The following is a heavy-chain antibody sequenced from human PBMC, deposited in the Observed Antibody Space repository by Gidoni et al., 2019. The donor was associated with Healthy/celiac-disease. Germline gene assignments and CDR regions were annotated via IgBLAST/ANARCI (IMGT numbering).Heavy chain of an antibody. CDR1: WYSFTSYW. Sequence: EVQLVQSGAEVKKPGESLKISCKGAWYSFTSYWIGWLRQMPGKGLEWMRIIYLGDSDTRYSPSFQDQVTISADKSISTAYLQWSSLKASDTAMYYCARRVVVPAARNNWFDPWGQGTLVTVSS. CDR2: IYLGDSDT. D-gene: IGHD2-2*01. CDR3: ARRVVVPAARNNWFDP. J-gene: IGHJ5*02. V-gene: IGHV5-51*01.